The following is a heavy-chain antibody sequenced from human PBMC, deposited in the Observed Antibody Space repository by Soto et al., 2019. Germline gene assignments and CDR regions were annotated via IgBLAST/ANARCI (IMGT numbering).Heavy chain of an antibody. V-gene: IGHV1-69*13. J-gene: IGHJ1*01. CDR1: GGPFSTHG. CDR3: GRVTNGGSGIFDV. Sequence: SVKVSCQASGGPFSTHGISWVRKAPVQGLEWVGGIIPPFGPTNSAQNFQGRVTVTADECRTTAYMEVNSPKAEDTAFYYCGRVTNGGSGIFDVGGQGTRVTVSS. D-gene: IGHD2-8*01. CDR2: IIPPFGPT.